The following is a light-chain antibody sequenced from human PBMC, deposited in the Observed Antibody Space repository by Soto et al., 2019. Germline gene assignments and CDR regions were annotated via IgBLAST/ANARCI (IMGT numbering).Light chain of an antibody. Sequence: QSVLTQPPSASGSPGQSVTISCTGTNSDVGGYNYVSWYQQNPGKAPKLIIYEVNERPSGVPDRFSGSKSGNTASLTVSGLQTADEADYYCSSYAGSNWYVFGTGTKLTVL. CDR2: EVN. J-gene: IGLJ1*01. CDR3: SSYAGSNWYV. V-gene: IGLV2-8*01. CDR1: NSDVGGYNY.